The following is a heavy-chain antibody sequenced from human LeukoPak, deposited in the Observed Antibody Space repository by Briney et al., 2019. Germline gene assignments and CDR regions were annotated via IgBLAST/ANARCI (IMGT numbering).Heavy chain of an antibody. V-gene: IGHV1-18*01. D-gene: IGHD1-26*01. J-gene: IGHJ4*02. Sequence: ASVKVSCKASGYTFTSYGISWVRQAPGQGLEWMGWVSTYNGNTKYAQNLQGRVTTTTDTSTSTAYMELRSLRSDDTAMYYCARQSTGSYYSPIDYWGQGTLVTVTS. CDR2: VSTYNGNT. CDR3: ARQSTGSYYSPIDY. CDR1: GYTFTSYG.